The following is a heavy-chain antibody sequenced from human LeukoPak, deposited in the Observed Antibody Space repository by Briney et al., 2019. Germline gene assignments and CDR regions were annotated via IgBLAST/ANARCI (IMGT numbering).Heavy chain of an antibody. CDR1: GFTFSSYW. CDR3: ASTYDFWSDLEY. D-gene: IGHD3-3*01. J-gene: IGHJ4*02. V-gene: IGHV3-7*01. CDR2: IKQGGSEK. Sequence: PGGSLRLSCAASGFTFSSYWMSWVRQAPGKGLEWVANIKQGGSEKYYVDSVKGRFTLSRDNAKNSLYLQMNSLRAEDTAVYYCASTYDFWSDLEYWGQGTLVTVSS.